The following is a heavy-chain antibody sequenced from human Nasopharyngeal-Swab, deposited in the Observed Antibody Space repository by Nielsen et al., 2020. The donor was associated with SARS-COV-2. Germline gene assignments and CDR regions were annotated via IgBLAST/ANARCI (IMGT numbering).Heavy chain of an antibody. Sequence: GESLKISCAASGFTFSTYDMHWVRQVTGKGLEWVSAIGIAGDPYYAGSVKGRFTISRENAKNSLYLQMNSLRAGDTAVYYCARGGRGSQYHMDVWGKGTTVTVSS. CDR3: ARGGRGSQYHMDV. CDR2: IGIAGDP. D-gene: IGHD1-26*01. CDR1: GFTFSTYD. J-gene: IGHJ6*03. V-gene: IGHV3-13*05.